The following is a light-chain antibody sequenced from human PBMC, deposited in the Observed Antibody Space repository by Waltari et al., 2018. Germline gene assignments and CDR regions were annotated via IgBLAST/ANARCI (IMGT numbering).Light chain of an antibody. J-gene: IGKJ4*01. CDR1: QDINNY. CDR2: DAS. Sequence: DIHMTPSPTSLSASVGDRITFTFQASQDINNYLNWYHQKPGKAPKFLIYDASKLETGVPSRFSGSGSGTTFTFTISYLEPEDVGTYYCQQYDSLPVTFGGGTKVEI. V-gene: IGKV1-33*01. CDR3: QQYDSLPVT.